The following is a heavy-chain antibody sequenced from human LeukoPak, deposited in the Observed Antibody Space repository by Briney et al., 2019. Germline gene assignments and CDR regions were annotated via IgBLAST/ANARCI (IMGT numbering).Heavy chain of an antibody. CDR3: TRSAVVLPYYFDY. Sequence: ASVKVSCKVSGYIFTELSMHWVRQAPGKGLEWMGCFDPENGETLYAQEFQGRVTLTEDTSADTAYMELISLRSEDTAVYYCTRSAVVLPYYFDYWGQGTLVTVSS. CDR1: GYIFTELS. J-gene: IGHJ4*02. D-gene: IGHD3-22*01. V-gene: IGHV1-24*01. CDR2: FDPENGET.